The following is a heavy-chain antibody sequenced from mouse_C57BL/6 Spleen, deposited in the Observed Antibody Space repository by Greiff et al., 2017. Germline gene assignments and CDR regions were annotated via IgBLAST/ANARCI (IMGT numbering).Heavy chain of an antibody. J-gene: IGHJ4*01. D-gene: IGHD1-1*01. CDR1: GFTFSSYA. CDR3: ARDYYGSSCEGDAMDY. V-gene: IGHV5-4*01. Sequence: EVQGVESGGGLVKPGGSLKLSCAASGFTFSSYAMSWVRPTPEKRLEWVATISDGGSYTYYPDNVKGRFTISRDNAKNNLYLQMSHLKSEDTAMYYCARDYYGSSCEGDAMDYWGQGTSVTVSS. CDR2: ISDGGSYT.